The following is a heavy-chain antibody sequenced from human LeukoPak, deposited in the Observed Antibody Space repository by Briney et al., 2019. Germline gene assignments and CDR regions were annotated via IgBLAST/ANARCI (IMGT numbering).Heavy chain of an antibody. Sequence: GESLKISCKGSGYSFTSYWIGWVRQMPGKGLEWMGIIYPGDSDTRYSPSFQGQVTISADKSISTAYLQWSSLKASDTAMYYCARLGNYGDYLPYYYYYMDVWGKGTTVTVSS. CDR1: GYSFTSYW. D-gene: IGHD4-17*01. V-gene: IGHV5-51*01. J-gene: IGHJ6*03. CDR3: ARLGNYGDYLPYYYYYMDV. CDR2: IYPGDSDT.